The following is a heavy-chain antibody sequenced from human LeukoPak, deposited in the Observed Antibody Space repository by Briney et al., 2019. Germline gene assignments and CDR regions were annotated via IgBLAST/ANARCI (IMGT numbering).Heavy chain of an antibody. CDR1: GYTFTTCG. J-gene: IGHJ4*02. V-gene: IGHV1-18*01. CDR2: ISPYNANT. CDR3: ARRANSSGYKDY. D-gene: IGHD3-22*01. Sequence: ASVKVSCKASGYTFTTCGISWVRQVPGQWLEWMGWISPYNANTYYAQNLRGRVTMTTDTSTSTAYMELRRLRSDDTAVYYCARRANSSGYKDYWGQGTLVT.